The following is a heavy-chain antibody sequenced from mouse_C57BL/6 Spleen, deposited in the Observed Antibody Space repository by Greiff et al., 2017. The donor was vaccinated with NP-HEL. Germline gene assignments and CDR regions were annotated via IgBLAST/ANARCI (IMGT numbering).Heavy chain of an antibody. J-gene: IGHJ4*01. CDR2: IWRGGST. Sequence: VMLVESGPGLVQPSQSLSITCTVSGFSLTSYGVHWVRQSPGKGLEWLGVIWRGGSTDYNAAFMSRLSITKDNSKSQVFFKMNSLQADDTAIYYCAKVIYYYGSYAMDYWGQGTSVTVSS. CDR3: AKVIYYYGSYAMDY. D-gene: IGHD1-1*01. CDR1: GFSLTSYG. V-gene: IGHV2-5*01.